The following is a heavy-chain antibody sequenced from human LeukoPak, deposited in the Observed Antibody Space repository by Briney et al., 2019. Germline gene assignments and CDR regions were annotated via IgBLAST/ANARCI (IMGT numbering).Heavy chain of an antibody. D-gene: IGHD5-24*01. Sequence: PSETLSLTCTVSGGSISSYYWSWIRQPPGKGLEWIGYIYYSGSTNYNPSLKSRVTISVDTSKNQFSLKLSSVTAADTAVYYCARRSRDGYIFDYWGQGTLVTVSS. CDR1: GGSISSYY. CDR3: ARRSRDGYIFDY. J-gene: IGHJ4*02. CDR2: IYYSGST. V-gene: IGHV4-59*08.